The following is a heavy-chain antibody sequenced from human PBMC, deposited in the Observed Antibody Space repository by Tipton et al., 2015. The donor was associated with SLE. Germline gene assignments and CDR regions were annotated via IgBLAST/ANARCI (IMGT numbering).Heavy chain of an antibody. J-gene: IGHJ6*02. CDR2: IYTSGST. CDR3: ARRRPTSYGMDV. D-gene: IGHD5-24*01. CDR1: GGSISSYY. Sequence: LRLSCTVSGGSISSYYWSWIRQPAGKGLEWIGRIYTSGSTNCNPSLKSRVTMSVDTSKNQFSLKLSSVTAADTAVYYCARRRPTSYGMDVWGQGTTVTVSS. V-gene: IGHV4-4*07.